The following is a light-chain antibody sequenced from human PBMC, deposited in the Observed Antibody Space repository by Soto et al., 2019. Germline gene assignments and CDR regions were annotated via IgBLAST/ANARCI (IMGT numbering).Light chain of an antibody. CDR3: SSYTSSSTLV. CDR1: SSDVGGYNY. CDR2: DVS. V-gene: IGLV2-14*01. Sequence: QSALTKPASVSGSPGQSITISCTGTSSDVGGYNYVSWYQQHPGKAPKLMIYDVSNRPSGVSNRFSGSKSGNTASLTISGLHAEDEADYYCSSYTSSSTLVFGTGTKLTVL. J-gene: IGLJ1*01.